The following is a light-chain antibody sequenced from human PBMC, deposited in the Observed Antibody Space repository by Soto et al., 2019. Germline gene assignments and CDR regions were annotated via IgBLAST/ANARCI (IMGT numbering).Light chain of an antibody. J-gene: IGKJ4*01. CDR3: QQYGSSHLT. Sequence: EIVLPQSPGTLSLSPGERATLSCRASQSVSSSYLAWYQQKPGQAPRLLIYGASSRATGIPDRFSGSGSGTDFTLTISRLEPEDFAVYYCQQYGSSHLTFGGGTKVDIK. V-gene: IGKV3-20*01. CDR2: GAS. CDR1: QSVSSSY.